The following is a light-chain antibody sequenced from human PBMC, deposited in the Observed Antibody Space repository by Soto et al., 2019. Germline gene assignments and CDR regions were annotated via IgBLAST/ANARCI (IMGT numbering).Light chain of an antibody. CDR1: HSVDIY. J-gene: IGKJ4*01. CDR2: DAS. Sequence: EVVLTQSPVTLALSPGDGATPSCRTSHSVDIYLAWYQQKPGQAPRLLIYDASNRATGIPARFSGSGSGTDFTLTISSLEPEDFAVYYCQQRKYWPPLTFGGGTKVELK. V-gene: IGKV3-11*01. CDR3: QQRKYWPPLT.